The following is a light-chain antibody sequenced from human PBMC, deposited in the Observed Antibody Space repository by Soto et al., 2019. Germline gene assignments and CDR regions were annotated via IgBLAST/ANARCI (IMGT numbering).Light chain of an antibody. CDR1: SSNIGAGHD. Sequence: QSVLTQPPSVSGAPGQRVTISCTGSSSNIGAGHDVHWYQQIPETAPRLLVSANTNRPSGVPDRCSGSNSGTSASLAITGLQAEDEADYYCQSFDSSMDGWVFGGGTKLTVL. V-gene: IGLV1-40*01. J-gene: IGLJ3*02. CDR3: QSFDSSMDGWV. CDR2: ANT.